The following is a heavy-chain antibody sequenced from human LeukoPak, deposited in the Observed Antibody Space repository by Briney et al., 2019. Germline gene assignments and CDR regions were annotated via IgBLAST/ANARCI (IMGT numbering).Heavy chain of an antibody. J-gene: IGHJ2*01. CDR3: AREIVGATSTRVGSYWCFDL. CDR1: GGSFSGYY. CDR2: INHSGST. D-gene: IGHD1-26*01. V-gene: IGHV4-34*01. Sequence: SETLSLTCAVYGGSFSGYYWSWIRQPPGKGLEWIGEINHSGSTNYNPSLKSRVTISIDTSKNQFSLKLSSVTAADTAVYYCAREIVGATSTRVGSYWCFDLWGRGTLVTVSS.